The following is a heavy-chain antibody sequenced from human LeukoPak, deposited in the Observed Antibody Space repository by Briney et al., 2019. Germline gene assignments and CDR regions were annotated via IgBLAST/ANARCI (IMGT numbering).Heavy chain of an antibody. CDR1: GGSISSGGYY. CDR2: IYYSGST. J-gene: IGHJ4*02. Sequence: ASETLSVTCTVSGGSISSGGYYWSWIRQHPGKGLEWIGYIYYSGSTYYNPSLKSRVTISVDTSKNQFSLKLSSVTAADTAVYYCARYDYDNSGYYYADYWGQGTLVTVSS. D-gene: IGHD3-22*01. V-gene: IGHV4-31*03. CDR3: ARYDYDNSGYYYADY.